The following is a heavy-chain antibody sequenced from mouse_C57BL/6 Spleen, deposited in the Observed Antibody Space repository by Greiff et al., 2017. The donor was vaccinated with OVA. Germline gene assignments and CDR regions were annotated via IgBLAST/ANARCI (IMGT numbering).Heavy chain of an antibody. CDR3: AREYGSSYEGAMDY. CDR2: INPSSGYT. J-gene: IGHJ4*01. V-gene: IGHV1-4*01. D-gene: IGHD1-1*01. CDR1: GYTFTSYT. Sequence: VQLQQPGAELARPGASVKMSCKASGYTFTSYTMHWVKQRPGQGLEWIGYINPSSGYTKYNQKFKDKATLTADKSSSTAYMQLSSLTSEDSAVYYCAREYGSSYEGAMDYWGQGTSVTVSS.